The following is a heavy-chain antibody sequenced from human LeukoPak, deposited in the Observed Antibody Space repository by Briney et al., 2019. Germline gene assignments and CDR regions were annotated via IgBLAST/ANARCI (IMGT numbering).Heavy chain of an antibody. CDR2: ISDDGRSK. CDR1: GFSFISYG. CDR3: AKRPSDYGDYVSYFDY. V-gene: IGHV3-30*18. Sequence: PGGSLRLSCAASGFSFISYGMHWVRQAPGKGLEWVGVISDDGRSKDYADSVKGRFTISRDNSKDTLYLQMNSLRAEDTAVYYCAKRPSDYGDYVSYFDYWGQGTLVTGSS. D-gene: IGHD4-17*01. J-gene: IGHJ4*02.